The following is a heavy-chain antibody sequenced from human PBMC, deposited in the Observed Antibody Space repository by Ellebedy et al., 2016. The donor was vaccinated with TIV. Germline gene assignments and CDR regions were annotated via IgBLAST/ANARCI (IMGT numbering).Heavy chain of an antibody. J-gene: IGHJ1*01. Sequence: AASVKVSCKGSGYTFTGYYIHWLRQAPGQVFEWMGRIHTKTGVATYAQKFQGRVTMTSDTSISTAYMELRRLRSDDTAIYYCARVENWGQGTLVTVSS. CDR1: GYTFTGYY. CDR2: IHTKTGVA. V-gene: IGHV1-2*06. CDR3: ARVEN.